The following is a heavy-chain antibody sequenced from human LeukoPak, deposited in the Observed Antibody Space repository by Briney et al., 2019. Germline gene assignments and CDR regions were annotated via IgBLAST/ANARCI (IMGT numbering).Heavy chain of an antibody. V-gene: IGHV4-59*08. D-gene: IGHD6-13*01. J-gene: IGHJ4*02. CDR1: GGSLSSYY. CDR3: ARAGERGYTYGLAY. Sequence: SQTLSLTCTVSGGSLSSYYWRCIRQPPARGLEWIGYIYNSGRTNYNPSLTGRVTISLDTSKNDFALRLSAVAAADTAVYDCARAGERGYTYGLAYWGQGTLVAACS. CDR2: IYNSGRT.